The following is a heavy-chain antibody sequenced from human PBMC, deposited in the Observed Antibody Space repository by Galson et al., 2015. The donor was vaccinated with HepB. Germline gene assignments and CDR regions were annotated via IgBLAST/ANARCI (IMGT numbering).Heavy chain of an antibody. CDR2: ISSNGVNI. D-gene: IGHD1-1*01. J-gene: IGHJ4*01. Sequence: SLRLSCAASGFIFSSYAMYWVRQAPGKGLEYVSAISSNGVNIDYADSVKGRFTISRDNSKNTLYLQMSSLRAEDTAVFYCVKGLRDNFPTQSDYWGHGTLVTVSS. CDR3: VKGLRDNFPTQSDY. CDR1: GFIFSSYA. V-gene: IGHV3-64D*06.